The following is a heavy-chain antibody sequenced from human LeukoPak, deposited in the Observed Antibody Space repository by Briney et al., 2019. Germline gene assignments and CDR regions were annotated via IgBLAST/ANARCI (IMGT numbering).Heavy chain of an antibody. CDR3: ARAGVVPAAEYHYYYMDV. CDR1: GYTFTGYY. J-gene: IGHJ6*03. CDR2: ISPNSGDT. D-gene: IGHD2-2*01. Sequence: ASVKVSCKTSGYTFTGYYMHWVRRAPGQGLEWMGWISPNSGDTEYAQKFQGRVTMTRDTSTSTAYMELRRLRSDDTAVYYCARAGVVPAAEYHYYYMDVWGKGITVTVSS. V-gene: IGHV1-2*02.